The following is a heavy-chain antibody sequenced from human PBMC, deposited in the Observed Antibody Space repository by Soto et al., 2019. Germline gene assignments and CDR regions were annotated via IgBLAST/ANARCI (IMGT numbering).Heavy chain of an antibody. Sequence: QVQLVESGGGVVQPGRSLRLSCAASGFTFSSYGMHWVRQAPGKGLEWVAVISYDGSNKYYADSVKGRFTISRDNSKNTLYLPMNSLRAEDTAVYYCEATLNTSQYYFDYWGQGTLVTVSS. CDR2: ISYDGSNK. D-gene: IGHD5-12*01. V-gene: IGHV3-30*03. CDR3: EATLNTSQYYFDY. J-gene: IGHJ4*02. CDR1: GFTFSSYG.